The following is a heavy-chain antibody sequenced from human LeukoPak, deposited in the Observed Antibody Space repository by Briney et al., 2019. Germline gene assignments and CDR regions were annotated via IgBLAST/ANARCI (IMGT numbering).Heavy chain of an antibody. D-gene: IGHD3-10*01. Sequence: GGSLRLSCAASGFTFNRYSMNWVRRAPGKGLEWVSYISSSGTTIYYADSVQGRFIISRDNAKNSLYLQMNSLRAEDTALYYCAKDIIPYYGSGSYYDYWGQGTLVTVSS. CDR1: GFTFNRYS. V-gene: IGHV3-48*04. CDR3: AKDIIPYYGSGSYYDY. CDR2: ISSSGTTI. J-gene: IGHJ4*02.